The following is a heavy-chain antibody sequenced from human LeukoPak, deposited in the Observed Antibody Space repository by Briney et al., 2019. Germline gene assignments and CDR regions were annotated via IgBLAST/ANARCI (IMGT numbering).Heavy chain of an antibody. J-gene: IGHJ4*02. CDR3: ARGLLWRRPFDY. CDR2: IYTSGST. V-gene: IGHV4-61*02. CDR1: GGSISSGSYY. Sequence: PSQTLSLTCTVSGGSISSGSYYWSWIRQPAGKGLEWIGRIYTSGSTNYNPSLKSRVTISVDTSKNQFSLKLSPVTAADTAVYYCARGLLWRRPFDYWGQGTLVTVSS. D-gene: IGHD3-10*01.